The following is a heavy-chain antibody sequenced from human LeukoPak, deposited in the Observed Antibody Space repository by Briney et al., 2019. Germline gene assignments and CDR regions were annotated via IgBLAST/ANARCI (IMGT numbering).Heavy chain of an antibody. CDR2: ICCSSGCI. J-gene: IGHJ4*02. V-gene: IGHV3-21*01. D-gene: IGHD6-13*01. CDR1: GLTFNRYS. Sequence: PGGSLRLSCVASGLTFNRYSMNWVRQAPGKGLEWVSSICCSSGCIYYADSVRGRFTVSRDNAKNSVFLQMNNLRAEDAAVYYCAGGSSTSSYYFDHWGQGILVTVSS. CDR3: AGGSSTSSYYFDH.